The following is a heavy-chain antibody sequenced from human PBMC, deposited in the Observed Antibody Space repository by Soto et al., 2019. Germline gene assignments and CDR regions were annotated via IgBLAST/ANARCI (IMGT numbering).Heavy chain of an antibody. CDR2: ISGSGGST. J-gene: IGHJ4*02. D-gene: IGHD4-17*01. CDR3: AKDPYGDYMFRGGFDY. CDR1: GFTFSSYA. V-gene: IGHV3-23*01. Sequence: EVQLLESGGGLVQPGGSLRLSCAASGFTFSSYAMSWVRQAPGKGLEWVSAISGSGGSTYYADSVKGRFTISRDNSKNTLYLQMNSLRAEDTAVYYCAKDPYGDYMFRGGFDYWGQGTLVTVSS.